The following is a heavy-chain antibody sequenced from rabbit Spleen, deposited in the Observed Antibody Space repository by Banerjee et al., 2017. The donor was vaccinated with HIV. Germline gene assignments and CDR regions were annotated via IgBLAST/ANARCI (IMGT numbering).Heavy chain of an antibody. CDR3: ARDGAGGSFFAL. CDR1: GFSFSNKA. Sequence: QEQLVESGGGLVKPGASLTLTCKASGFSFSNKAVMCWVRQAPGKGLEWIGYIDPVFGITYYANWVNGRFSISRENAQNTVFLQMTSLTAADTATYFCARDGAGGSFFALWGQGTLVTV. D-gene: IGHD8-1*01. V-gene: IGHV1S47*01. CDR2: IDPVFGIT. J-gene: IGHJ3*01.